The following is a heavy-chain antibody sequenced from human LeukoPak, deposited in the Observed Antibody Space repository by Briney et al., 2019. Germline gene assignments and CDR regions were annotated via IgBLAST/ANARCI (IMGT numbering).Heavy chain of an antibody. CDR3: ARDNVNAFDI. CDR1: GFTFSSYS. Sequence: GGSLRLSCAASGFTFSSYSMNWVRQAPGKGLEWVSSITSSRSYIYYADSVKGRFTISRDNAKNSLNLQMNSLRAEDTAVYYCARDNVNAFDIWGQGTMVTVSS. J-gene: IGHJ3*02. V-gene: IGHV3-21*04. CDR2: ITSSRSYI.